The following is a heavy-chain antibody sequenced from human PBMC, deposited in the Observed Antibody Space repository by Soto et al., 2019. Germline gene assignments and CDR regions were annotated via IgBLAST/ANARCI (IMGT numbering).Heavy chain of an antibody. D-gene: IGHD3-9*01. Sequence: SETLSLTCAVSGGSISSGGYSWSWIRQPPGKGLEWIGYIYHSGSTYYNPSLKSRVTISVHTSNSQLSLELSSVTAADTATYYCAHSRKSYYDILTGYNYWGQGTLVTVAS. CDR1: GGSISSGGYS. V-gene: IGHV4-30-2*01. CDR2: IYHSGST. J-gene: IGHJ4*02. CDR3: AHSRKSYYDILTGYNY.